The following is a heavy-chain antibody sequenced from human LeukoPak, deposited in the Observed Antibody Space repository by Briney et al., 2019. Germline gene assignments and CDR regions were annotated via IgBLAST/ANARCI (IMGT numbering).Heavy chain of an antibody. CDR3: ARDSIAAAALYY. J-gene: IGHJ4*02. V-gene: IGHV4-34*01. Sequence: KPSETLSLTCAVYGGSFSGYYWSWIRQPPGKGLEWIGEINHSGSTNYNPSLKSRVTISVDTSKNQFSLKLSYVTAADTAVYYCARDSIAAAALYYWGQGTLVTVSS. CDR2: INHSGST. D-gene: IGHD6-13*01. CDR1: GGSFSGYY.